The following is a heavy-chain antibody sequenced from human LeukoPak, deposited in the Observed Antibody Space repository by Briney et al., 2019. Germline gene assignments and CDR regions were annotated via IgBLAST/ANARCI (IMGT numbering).Heavy chain of an antibody. J-gene: IGHJ4*02. CDR3: AKDLHEYYFDY. Sequence: PGGSLRLSCAASGFTFNNYAMNWVRQAPGQGLEWVSSISGSGGGTYYADSVKGRFTISRDNSRNMLYLQMNSLRAEDTAVYYCAKDLHEYYFDYWGQGSLVTVSS. V-gene: IGHV3-23*01. CDR1: GFTFNNYA. CDR2: ISGSGGGT.